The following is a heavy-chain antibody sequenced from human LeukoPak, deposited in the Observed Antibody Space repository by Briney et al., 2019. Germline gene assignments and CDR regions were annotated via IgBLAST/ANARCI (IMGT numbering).Heavy chain of an antibody. CDR3: AKERWLRFFDY. V-gene: IGHV3-30*18. CDR2: ISYDGGNK. CDR1: GFTYISYG. J-gene: IGHJ4*02. Sequence: PGRSLRLSCAASGFTYISYGMHWVRQAPGKGLEWVAVISYDGGNKYYADSVKGRFTISRDNSKNTLYLEMNSLRAEDTAVYYCAKERWLRFFDYWGQGTLVTVSS. D-gene: IGHD5-12*01.